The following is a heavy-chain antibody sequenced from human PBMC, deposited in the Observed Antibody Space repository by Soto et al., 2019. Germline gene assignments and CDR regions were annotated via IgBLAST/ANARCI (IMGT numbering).Heavy chain of an antibody. CDR1: GGSISSYY. Sequence: SETLSLTCTVSGGSISSYYWSWIRQPPGKGLEWIGYIYYSGSTNYNPSLKSRVTISVDTSKNQFSLKLSSVTAADTAVYYCARHGGYYDSSGPGVSGYFEYWGQGTLVTVS. V-gene: IGHV4-59*08. CDR3: ARHGGYYDSSGPGVSGYFEY. J-gene: IGHJ4*02. CDR2: IYYSGST. D-gene: IGHD3-22*01.